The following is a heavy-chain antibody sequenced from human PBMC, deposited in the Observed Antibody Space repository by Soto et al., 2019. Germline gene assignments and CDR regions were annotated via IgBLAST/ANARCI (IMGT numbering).Heavy chain of an antibody. J-gene: IGHJ5*02. D-gene: IGHD3-10*01. CDR3: ARSVTP. Sequence: SETLSLTCTVSGGSISSYYWSWIRQPPGKGLEWIGYIYYSGSTNYNPSLKSRVTISVDTSKNQFSLKLSSVTAADTAVYYCARSVTPWGQGNLVTVSS. CDR2: IYYSGST. V-gene: IGHV4-59*12. CDR1: GGSISSYY.